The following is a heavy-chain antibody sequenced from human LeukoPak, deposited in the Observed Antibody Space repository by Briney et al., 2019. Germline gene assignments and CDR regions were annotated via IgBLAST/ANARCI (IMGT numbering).Heavy chain of an antibody. CDR1: EFTFSSYW. CDR2: IYSDGSIT. J-gene: IGHJ3*02. Sequence: RPGGSLRLSCAASEFTFSSYWMHWVRQAPGKGLVWVSRIYSDGSITTYTDSVKGRFTISRDNARNTLYPHMNSLRAEDTAVYYCARAPPSSGYAYHFDIWGQGTMVTVSS. CDR3: ARAPPSSGYAYHFDI. V-gene: IGHV3-74*03. D-gene: IGHD5-18*01.